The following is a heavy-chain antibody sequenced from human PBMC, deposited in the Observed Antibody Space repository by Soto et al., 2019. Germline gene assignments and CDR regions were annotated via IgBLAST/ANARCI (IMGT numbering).Heavy chain of an antibody. CDR3: AKDIEMATITSRFY. V-gene: IGHV3-23*01. CDR1: GFTFSSYA. CDR2: ISGSGGNT. D-gene: IGHD5-12*01. J-gene: IGHJ4*02. Sequence: GGSLRLSCAASGFTFSSYAMSWVRQAPGKGLEWVSAISGSGGNTYYADSVKGRFTISRDNAKNTLYLQMNSLRAEDTAVYYCAKDIEMATITSRFYWGQGTLVNVS.